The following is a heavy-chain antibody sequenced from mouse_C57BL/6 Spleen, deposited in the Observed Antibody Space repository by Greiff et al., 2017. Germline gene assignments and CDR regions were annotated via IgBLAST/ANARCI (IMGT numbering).Heavy chain of an antibody. CDR2: IDPENGDT. CDR1: GFNIKDDY. J-gene: IGHJ3*01. CDR3: TTGDYGPFAY. Sequence: EVQRVESGAELVRPGASVKLSCTASGFNIKDDYMHWVKQRPEQGLEWIGWIDPENGDTEYASKFQGKATITADTSSNTAYLQLSSLTSEDTAVYYCTTGDYGPFAYWGQGTLVTVSA. V-gene: IGHV14-4*01. D-gene: IGHD2-4*01.